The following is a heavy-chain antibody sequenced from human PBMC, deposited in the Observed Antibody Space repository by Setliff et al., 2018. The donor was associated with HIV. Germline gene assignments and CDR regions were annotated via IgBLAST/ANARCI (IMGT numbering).Heavy chain of an antibody. CDR1: GASISSGNYY. Sequence: SETLPLTCNVSGASISSGNYYWSWIRQPPGKGLEWIGYIYFSGSTYYTPSLKSRLTISLDTSKNQFSLKLNSVTAADTAVYYCAHYGGSYSSHWFDPWGQGTLVTVSS. J-gene: IGHJ5*02. V-gene: IGHV4-30-4*08. CDR2: IYFSGST. D-gene: IGHD1-26*01. CDR3: AHYGGSYSSHWFDP.